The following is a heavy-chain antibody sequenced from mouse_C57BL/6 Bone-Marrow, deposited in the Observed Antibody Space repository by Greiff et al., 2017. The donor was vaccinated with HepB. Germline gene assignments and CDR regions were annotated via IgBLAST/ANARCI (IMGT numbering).Heavy chain of an antibody. Sequence: QVQLQQSGAELARPGASVKLSCKASGYTFTSYGISWVKQRTGQGLEWIGEIYPSSGNTYYNEKFKGKATLTADKSSSTAYMELRSLTSEDSAVYFCARSEYYGSSYPFDYWGQGTTLTVSS. CDR3: ARSEYYGSSYPFDY. CDR1: GYTFTSYG. D-gene: IGHD1-1*01. J-gene: IGHJ2*01. V-gene: IGHV1-81*01. CDR2: IYPSSGNT.